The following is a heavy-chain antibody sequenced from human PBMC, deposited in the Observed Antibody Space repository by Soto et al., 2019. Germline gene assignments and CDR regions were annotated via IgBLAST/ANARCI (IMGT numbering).Heavy chain of an antibody. Sequence: EVQLVESGGGLVQPGRSRRLSCVASGFTFDDYAMHWVRQVPGKGLEWVSGISWNSDSIGYADSVKGRFTISRDNAKNSLYLQMNSLRAEDTALYYCAKPRTWGGYGISHYSSTYFDFWGQGSLVTVSS. D-gene: IGHD3-22*01. CDR1: GFTFDDYA. J-gene: IGHJ4*02. CDR3: AKPRTWGGYGISHYSSTYFDF. CDR2: ISWNSDSI. V-gene: IGHV3-9*01.